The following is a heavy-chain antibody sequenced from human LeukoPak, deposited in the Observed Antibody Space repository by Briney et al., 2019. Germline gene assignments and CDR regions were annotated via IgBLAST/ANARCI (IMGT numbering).Heavy chain of an antibody. V-gene: IGHV4-59*08. Sequence: SETLSLTCAVYGGSFSGYYWSWIRQPPGKGLEWIAYISDIGSINYNPSLKSRVTISLDTSKNQFSLKLSSVTAADTAVYYCAGRHPRNTVDSWGQGTLVTVSS. CDR2: ISDIGSI. CDR3: AGRHPRNTVDS. D-gene: IGHD2/OR15-2a*01. J-gene: IGHJ4*02. CDR1: GGSFSGYY.